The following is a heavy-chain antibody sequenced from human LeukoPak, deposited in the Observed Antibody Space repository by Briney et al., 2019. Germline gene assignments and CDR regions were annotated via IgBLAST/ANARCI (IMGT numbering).Heavy chain of an antibody. V-gene: IGHV2-70*11. D-gene: IGHD6-6*01. J-gene: IGHJ4*02. CDR3: ARTLYSSSSIPFEY. CDR1: GFSLITSGMF. CDR2: IDCYYDT. Sequence: GSVPTLVNPTQTLTLTCPFSGFSLITSGMFVSLILQPTGNALELLARIDCYYDTYYSTSLKNRLNISKDTSNHQVVLTLTNMDPVDKATYYCARTLYSSSSIPFEYWGQGTLVTVSS.